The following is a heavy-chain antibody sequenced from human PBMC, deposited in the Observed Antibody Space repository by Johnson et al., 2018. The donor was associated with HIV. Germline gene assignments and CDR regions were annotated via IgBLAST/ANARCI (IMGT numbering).Heavy chain of an antibody. CDR3: ASILVVAAQEADAFDI. V-gene: IGHV3-13*01. CDR2: IGTAVDT. Sequence: VQLVESGGGLVQPGGSLRLSCAASGFTFSSYDMHWVRQATGKGLEWVSTIGTAVDTYYPGSVKGRFTISRDNSKNTLYLQMNSLRAEDTAVYYCASILVVAAQEADAFDIWGQGTMVTVSS. J-gene: IGHJ3*02. CDR1: GFTFSSYD. D-gene: IGHD2-15*01.